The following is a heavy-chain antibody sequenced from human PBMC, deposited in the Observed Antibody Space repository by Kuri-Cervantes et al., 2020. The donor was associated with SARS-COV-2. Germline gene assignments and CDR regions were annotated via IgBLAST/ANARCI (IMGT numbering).Heavy chain of an antibody. CDR3: ARRSGYYPYYFDY. CDR1: GYSISSGYY. J-gene: IGHJ4*02. CDR2: IYHSGST. Sequence: SETLSLTCTVSGYSISSGYYWGWIRQPPGKGLEWIGSIYHSGSTYYNPSLKSRVTISVDTSKNQFSLKLSSVTAADTAVYYCARRSGYYPYYFDYWGQGTLVTVSS. D-gene: IGHD3-22*01. V-gene: IGHV4-38-2*02.